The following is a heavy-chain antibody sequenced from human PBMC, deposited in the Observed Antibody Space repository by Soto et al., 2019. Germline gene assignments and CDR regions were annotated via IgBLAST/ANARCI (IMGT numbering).Heavy chain of an antibody. V-gene: IGHV5-51*01. CDR2: IYPGDSDT. CDR1: GYSFSIYW. CDR3: ARRASSSVTTPYGMDV. Sequence: PGESLKISCRGSGYSFSIYWIAWVRQMPGKGLEWMGIIYPGDSDTRYSPSFQGQVTISADKSVSTAYLQWSSLKASDTAMYYCARRASSSVTTPYGMDVWGQGTTVTVSS. D-gene: IGHD6-6*01. J-gene: IGHJ6*02.